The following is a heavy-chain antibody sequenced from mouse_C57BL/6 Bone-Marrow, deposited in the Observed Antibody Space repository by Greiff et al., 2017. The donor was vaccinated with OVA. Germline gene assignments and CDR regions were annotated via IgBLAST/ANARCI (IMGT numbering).Heavy chain of an antibody. D-gene: IGHD2-3*01. V-gene: IGHV1-81*01. Sequence: VKLQESGAELARPGASVKLSCKASGYTFTSYGISWVKQRTGQGLEWIGEIYPRSGNTYYNEKFKGKATLTADKSSSTAYMELRSLTSEDSAVYFCAPYDGYSAWFAYWGQGTLVTVSA. CDR2: IYPRSGNT. J-gene: IGHJ3*01. CDR3: APYDGYSAWFAY. CDR1: GYTFTSYG.